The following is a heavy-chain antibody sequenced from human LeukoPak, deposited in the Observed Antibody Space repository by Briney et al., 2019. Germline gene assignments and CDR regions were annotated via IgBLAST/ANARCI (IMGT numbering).Heavy chain of an antibody. CDR3: ARDPGAAADYYYYYYMDV. Sequence: SQTLSLTCTVSGGSISSGSYYWSWIRQPAGKGLEWIVRIYASGSTHYNPSLKSRVTISVDTSKNQFSLKLSSVTAADTAVYYCARDPGAAADYYYYYYMDVWGKGTTVTVSS. CDR2: IYASGST. CDR1: GGSISSGSYY. J-gene: IGHJ6*03. D-gene: IGHD6-13*01. V-gene: IGHV4-61*02.